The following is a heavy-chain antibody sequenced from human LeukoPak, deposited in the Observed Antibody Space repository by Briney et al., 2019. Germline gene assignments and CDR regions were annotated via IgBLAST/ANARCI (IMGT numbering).Heavy chain of an antibody. CDR2: IYSGGGT. CDR3: ARDASSGWRHDY. J-gene: IGHJ4*02. Sequence: GGSLRLSCAASGFTVSSNYMSRVRQAPGKGLEWVSVIYSGGGTYYADSVKGRFTISRDNSKNTLYLEINSLRAEDTAVYYCARDASSGWRHDYWGQGTLVTVSS. D-gene: IGHD6-19*01. V-gene: IGHV3-53*01. CDR1: GFTVSSNY.